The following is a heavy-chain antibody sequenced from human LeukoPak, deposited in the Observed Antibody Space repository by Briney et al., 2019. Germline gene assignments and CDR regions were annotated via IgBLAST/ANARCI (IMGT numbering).Heavy chain of an antibody. CDR1: GFTFSSFW. CDR2: INTDGSST. V-gene: IGHV3-74*01. J-gene: IGHJ4*02. D-gene: IGHD3-22*01. Sequence: GGSLRLSCAASGFTFSSFWMHWVRQAPGKGLVWVSRINTDGSSTTNADSVKGRFTISRDNAKNTLYLQMNSLRVEDTALYYYARVRGYDTSDYDYWGQGTLVTVSS. CDR3: ARVRGYDTSDYDY.